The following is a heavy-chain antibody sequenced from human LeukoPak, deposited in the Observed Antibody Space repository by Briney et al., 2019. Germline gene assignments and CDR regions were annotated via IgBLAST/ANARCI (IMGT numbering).Heavy chain of an antibody. V-gene: IGHV4-61*01. CDR2: VYYTGDT. D-gene: IGHD2-15*01. Sequence: SETLSLTCSVSGSFVSSDSYYWSWIRQPPGKGLEWIGCVYYTGDTNYNPSLKSRVTISVDRSTNQFSLQLSSVTAADTAVYYCARDGGYCSGGSCYHNYFDYWGQGTLVTVSS. J-gene: IGHJ4*02. CDR3: ARDGGYCSGGSCYHNYFDY. CDR1: GSFVSSDSYY.